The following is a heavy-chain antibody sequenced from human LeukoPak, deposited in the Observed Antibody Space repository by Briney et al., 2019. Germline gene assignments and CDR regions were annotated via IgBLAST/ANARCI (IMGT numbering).Heavy chain of an antibody. CDR1: GFTFSDHG. J-gene: IGHJ4*02. Sequence: PGRSLRLSCAASGFTFSDHGMHWVRQAPGKGLEWVAVISSDGSNRYYTDSMKGRFTISRDNSKNTLYLQMNSLRPEDTAVYYCAGWVSPGFGYWGQGTLVTVSS. CDR2: ISSDGSNR. CDR3: AGWVSPGFGY. D-gene: IGHD3-22*01. V-gene: IGHV3-30*03.